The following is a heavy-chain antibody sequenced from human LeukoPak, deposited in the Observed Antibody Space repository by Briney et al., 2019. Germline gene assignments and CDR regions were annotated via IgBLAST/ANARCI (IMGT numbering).Heavy chain of an antibody. Sequence: PSETLSLTCTVSGGSISSSSYYWGWIRQPAGKGLEWIGRIHTRGSTNYNPSLKSRVTISVDTSKNQFSLKLSSVTAADTAVYYCARGPASTELWLDYFDYWGQGTLVTVSS. CDR2: IHTRGST. CDR1: GGSISSSSYY. V-gene: IGHV4-61*02. J-gene: IGHJ4*02. CDR3: ARGPASTELWLDYFDY. D-gene: IGHD3-10*01.